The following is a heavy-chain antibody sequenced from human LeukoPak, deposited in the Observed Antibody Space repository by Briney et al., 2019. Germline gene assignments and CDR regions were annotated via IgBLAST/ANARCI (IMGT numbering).Heavy chain of an antibody. CDR2: IRYDGSNK. CDR3: AKANVNYDCTDYVDY. CDR1: GFTFTNYD. V-gene: IGHV3-30*02. Sequence: GGSLRLSCAASGFTFTNYDIHWVRQAPGKGLEWVAFIRYDGSNKYYADSVQGRFTISRDNSKNTLYLQMNSLRAEDTAFYYCAKANVNYDCTDYVDYWGQGTLVTVSS. D-gene: IGHD2-21*02. J-gene: IGHJ4*02.